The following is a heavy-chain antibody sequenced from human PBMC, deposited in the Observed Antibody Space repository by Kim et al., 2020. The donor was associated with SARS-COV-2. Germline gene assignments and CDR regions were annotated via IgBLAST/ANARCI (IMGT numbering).Heavy chain of an antibody. V-gene: IGHV3-23*01. CDR3: ARSRYLNWYFDL. CDR1: GFTFSNYA. Sequence: GGSLRLSCAASGFTFSNYALGWVRQAPGKGLEWGSVISGRADTIYYGDSLKGRFTISRDNSRHTLYLQMNSLRAEDTAIYDCARSRYLNWYFDLWGRGTLVTVSS. J-gene: IGHJ2*01. CDR2: ISGRADTI. D-gene: IGHD2-15*01.